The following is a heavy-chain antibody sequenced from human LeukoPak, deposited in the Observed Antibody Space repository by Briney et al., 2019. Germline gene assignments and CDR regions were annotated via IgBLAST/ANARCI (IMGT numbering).Heavy chain of an antibody. CDR3: ARVYSSSWYAVDY. D-gene: IGHD6-13*01. V-gene: IGHV5-51*01. CDR2: IYPGDSDT. J-gene: IGHJ4*02. CDR1: GYIFTSYW. Sequence: GASLKIPCKGSGYIFTSYWIGWARQMPGKGLEWMGIIYPGDSDTRNSPSYQGQVTISADKSISTAYLQWSSLKASDTAMYYCARVYSSSWYAVDYWGQGTLVTVSS.